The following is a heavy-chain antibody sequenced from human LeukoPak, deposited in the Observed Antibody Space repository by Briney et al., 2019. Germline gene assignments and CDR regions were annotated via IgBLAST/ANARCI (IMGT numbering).Heavy chain of an antibody. CDR3: AKSIAAAGIYYFDY. D-gene: IGHD6-13*01. J-gene: IGHJ4*02. CDR1: GFTFSSYA. CDR2: ISGSGGST. Sequence: PGGSLRLSCAASGFTFSSYAMSWVRQAPGEGLEWVSAISGSGGSTYYADSVKGRFTISRDNSKNTLYLQMNSLRAEDTAVYYCAKSIAAAGIYYFDYWGQGTLVTVSS. V-gene: IGHV3-23*01.